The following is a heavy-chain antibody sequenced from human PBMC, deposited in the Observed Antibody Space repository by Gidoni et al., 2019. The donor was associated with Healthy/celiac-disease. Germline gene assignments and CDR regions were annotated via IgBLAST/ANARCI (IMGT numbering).Heavy chain of an antibody. J-gene: IGHJ4*02. D-gene: IGHD3-10*01. CDR2: IYYSGST. V-gene: IGHV4-39*01. CDR3: ARHAANVLLWFGEFSYYFDY. CDR1: GGSISSGSYY. Sequence: QLPLQESGPGLVKPSETLSLTCTVSGGSISSGSYYWGWIRQPPGKGLEWIGSIYYSGSTYYNPSLKSRVTISVDTSKNQFSLKLSSVTAADTAVYYCARHAANVLLWFGEFSYYFDYWGQGTLVTVSS.